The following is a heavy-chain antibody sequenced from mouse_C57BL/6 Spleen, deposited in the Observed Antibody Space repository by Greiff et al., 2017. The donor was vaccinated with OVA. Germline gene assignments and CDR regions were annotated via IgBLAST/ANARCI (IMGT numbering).Heavy chain of an antibody. CDR3: ARPLIYYDYDGGFAY. CDR1: GYTFTSYW. J-gene: IGHJ3*01. Sequence: QVQLQQPGTELVKPGASVKLSCKASGYTFTSYWMHWVKQRPGQGLEWIGNINPSNGGTNYNEKFKSKATLTVDTSSSTAYMKLSSLTSEDSAVYYCARPLIYYDYDGGFAYWGQGTLVTVSA. V-gene: IGHV1-53*01. D-gene: IGHD2-4*01. CDR2: INPSNGGT.